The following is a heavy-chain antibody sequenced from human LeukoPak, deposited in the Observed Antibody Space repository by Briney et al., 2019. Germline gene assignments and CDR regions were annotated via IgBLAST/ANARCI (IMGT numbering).Heavy chain of an antibody. J-gene: IGHJ4*02. CDR2: ISYDGSNK. CDR3: ARGGTITMIVVYYFDY. Sequence: PGGSLRLSCAASGFTFSSYAMHWVRQAPGKGLEWVAVISYDGSNKYYADSVKGRFTISRDNSKNTLYLQMNSLRAEDTAVYYCARGGTITMIVVYYFDYWGQGTLVTVSS. D-gene: IGHD3-22*01. CDR1: GFTFSSYA. V-gene: IGHV3-30-3*01.